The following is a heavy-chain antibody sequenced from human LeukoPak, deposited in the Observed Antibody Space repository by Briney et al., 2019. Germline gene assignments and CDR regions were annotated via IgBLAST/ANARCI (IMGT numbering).Heavy chain of an antibody. CDR1: GYTLTELS. J-gene: IGHJ4*02. Sequence: ASVKVSCKVSGYTLTELSMHWVRQAPGKGLEWMGGFDPEDGETIYAQKFQGRVTMTEDTSTDTAHMELSSLRSEDTAVYYCATDLYSGSYAIDYWGQGTLVTVSS. D-gene: IGHD1-26*01. CDR3: ATDLYSGSYAIDY. V-gene: IGHV1-24*01. CDR2: FDPEDGET.